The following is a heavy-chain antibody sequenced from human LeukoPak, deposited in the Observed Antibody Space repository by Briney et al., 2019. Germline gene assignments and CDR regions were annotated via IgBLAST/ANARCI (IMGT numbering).Heavy chain of an antibody. Sequence: GGSLRLSCAASGFTFSSYWMHWVRQAPGKGLVWVSRINSDGSSTSYADSVKGRFTISRDNAKNTLYLQMNSLRAEVTAVYYCAPLSFWDAFDIWGQGTMVTVSS. CDR2: INSDGSST. J-gene: IGHJ3*02. CDR3: APLSFWDAFDI. CDR1: GFTFSSYW. D-gene: IGHD3-16*02. V-gene: IGHV3-74*01.